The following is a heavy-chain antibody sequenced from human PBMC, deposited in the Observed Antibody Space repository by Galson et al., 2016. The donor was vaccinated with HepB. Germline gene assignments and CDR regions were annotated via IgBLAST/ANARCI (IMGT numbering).Heavy chain of an antibody. Sequence: SLRLSCAASGFTFTNYGMHWVRQAPGKGLEWVAVIWYDGSNKYYADSVKGRFTISRDNSKNTLYLQMNSLRAEDTAVYYCARGRPYCSSTSCYPTYYYYYGMDVWGQGTTVTVSS. J-gene: IGHJ6*02. CDR2: IWYDGSNK. V-gene: IGHV3-33*01. D-gene: IGHD2-2*01. CDR3: ARGRPYCSSTSCYPTYYYYYGMDV. CDR1: GFTFTNYG.